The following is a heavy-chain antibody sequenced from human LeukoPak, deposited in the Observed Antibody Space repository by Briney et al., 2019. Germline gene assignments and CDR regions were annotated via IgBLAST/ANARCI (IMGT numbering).Heavy chain of an antibody. V-gene: IGHV3-23*01. Sequence: GGSLRLSCAASGFTFSSYAMSWVRQAPGKGLEWVSAISGSGGSTYYADSVKGRFTISRDNSKNMLYLQMNSLRAEDTAVYYCAKERGITMIVVVIDYFDYWGQGTLVTVSS. CDR1: GFTFSSYA. D-gene: IGHD3-22*01. CDR3: AKERGITMIVVVIDYFDY. CDR2: ISGSGGST. J-gene: IGHJ4*02.